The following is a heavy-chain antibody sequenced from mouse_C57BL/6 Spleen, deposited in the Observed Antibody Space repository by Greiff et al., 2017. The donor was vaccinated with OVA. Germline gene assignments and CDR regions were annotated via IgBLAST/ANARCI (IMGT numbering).Heavy chain of an antibody. CDR2: IDPESGGT. CDR3: TLDGNYGAMDY. D-gene: IGHD2-1*01. J-gene: IGHJ4*01. V-gene: IGHV1-15*01. Sequence: QVQLKESGAELVRPGASVTLSCKASGYTFTDYEMPWVKQTPVHGLEWIGAIDPESGGTAYNQKFKGKAILTVDKSSSTAYMELRSLTSEDSAVYYCTLDGNYGAMDYWGQGTSVTVSS. CDR1: GYTFTDYE.